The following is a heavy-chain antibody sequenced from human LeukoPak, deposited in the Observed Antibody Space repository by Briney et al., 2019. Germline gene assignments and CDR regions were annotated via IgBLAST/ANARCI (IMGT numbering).Heavy chain of an antibody. J-gene: IGHJ6*03. V-gene: IGHV1-8*02. CDR1: GYTFTGYY. CDR2: MNPNSGNT. Sequence: ASVKVSCKASGYTFTGYYMHWVRQAPGQGLEWMGWMNPNSGNTGYAQKFQGRVTMTRNTSISTAYMELSSLRSEDTAVYYCARGSIGYGDYGYYYYYMDVWGKGTTVTISS. CDR3: ARGSIGYGDYGYYYYYMDV. D-gene: IGHD4-17*01.